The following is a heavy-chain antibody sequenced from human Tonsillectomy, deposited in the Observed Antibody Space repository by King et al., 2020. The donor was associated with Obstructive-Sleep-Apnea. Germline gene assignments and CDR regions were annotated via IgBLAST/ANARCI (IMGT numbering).Heavy chain of an antibody. D-gene: IGHD2-15*01. CDR2: IYYSGST. CDR1: GGSISSGGYY. CDR3: AGVFVDCSGGSCYSLDY. V-gene: IGHV4-31*03. J-gene: IGHJ4*02. Sequence: VQLQESGPGLVKPSQTLSLTCTVSGGSISSGGYYWSWIRQHPGKGLEWIGYIYYSGSTYYNPSLKSRVTISVDTSKNQFSLRLSSVTAADTAVYYCAGVFVDCSGGSCYSLDYWGQGTLVTVSS.